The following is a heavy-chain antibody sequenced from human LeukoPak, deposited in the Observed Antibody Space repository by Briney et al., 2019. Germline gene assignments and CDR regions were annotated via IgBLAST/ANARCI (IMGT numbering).Heavy chain of an antibody. D-gene: IGHD3-22*01. V-gene: IGHV1-3*01. J-gene: IGHJ4*02. CDR3: ARVGSSGYYPFDY. CDR1: GYTFTSYA. CDR2: INAGNGNT. Sequence: GASVKVSCKASGYTFTSYAMHWVRQAPGQRLEWMGWINAGNGNTKYSQKFQGRVTITRDTSASTAYMELSSLRSEDTAVYYCARVGSSGYYPFDYWGQGTLVTVPS.